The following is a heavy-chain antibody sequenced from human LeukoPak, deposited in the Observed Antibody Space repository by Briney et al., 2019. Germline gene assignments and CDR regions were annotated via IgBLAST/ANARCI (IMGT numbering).Heavy chain of an antibody. CDR1: GGSFSGYY. V-gene: IGHV4-34*01. J-gene: IGHJ6*03. CDR2: INHSGST. CDR3: ARDAYSSPMDV. D-gene: IGHD5-18*01. Sequence: SETLSLTCAVYGGSFSGYYRSWIRQPPGKGLEWIGEINHSGSTNYNPSLKSRVTISVDTSKNQFSLKLSSVTAADTAVYYCARDAYSSPMDVWGKGTTVTVSS.